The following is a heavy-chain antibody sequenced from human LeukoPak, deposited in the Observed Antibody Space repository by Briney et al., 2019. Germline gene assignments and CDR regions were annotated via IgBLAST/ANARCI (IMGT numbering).Heavy chain of an antibody. CDR3: ARMPDILTGLDS. V-gene: IGHV4-59*01. Sequence: SETLSLTCTVSGGSLSHYYWHWLRQSPGKGLEWIAYIYYSWSTNYNPSLKSRVTISLDTSKSQCSLKLSSVTTADTAVYYCARMPDILTGLDSWGQGTLVTVSS. CDR2: IYYSWST. D-gene: IGHD3-9*01. CDR1: GGSLSHYY. J-gene: IGHJ4*02.